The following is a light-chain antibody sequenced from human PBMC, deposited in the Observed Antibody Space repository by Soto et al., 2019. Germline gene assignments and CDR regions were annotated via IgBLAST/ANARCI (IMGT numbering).Light chain of an antibody. J-gene: IGKJ1*01. V-gene: IGKV3-20*01. CDR1: QSVSSK. CDR2: GVS. Sequence: EIVMTQSPATLSVSPGERSTLSCRASQSVSSKLAWFQQKPGQAPSLLIYGVSTRATGVPVRFSGSGSGTDFTLTISRLEPEDFAVYYCQQYGGSPGTFGQGTKVDIK. CDR3: QQYGGSPGT.